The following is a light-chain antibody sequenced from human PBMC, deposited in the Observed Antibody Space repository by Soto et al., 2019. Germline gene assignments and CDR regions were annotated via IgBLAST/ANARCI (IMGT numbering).Light chain of an antibody. V-gene: IGKV3-15*01. J-gene: IGKJ4*01. CDR3: QQYNNWPPLT. Sequence: EIVLTQSPGTLSLSPGERATLSCRANQSVSSSYLAWYQQKPGQAPRLLIYGASTRAPGIPARFSGSGSGTEFTLTISSLQSEDFAVYYCQQYNNWPPLTFGGGTKVDI. CDR1: QSVSSSY. CDR2: GAS.